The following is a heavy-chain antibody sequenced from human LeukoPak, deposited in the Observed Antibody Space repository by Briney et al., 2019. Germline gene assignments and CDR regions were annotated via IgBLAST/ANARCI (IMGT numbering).Heavy chain of an antibody. CDR2: INPNSGGT. D-gene: IGHD2-21*02. CDR1: GYTFTGYY. Sequence: GASVKVPCKAFGYTFTGYYMHWVRQAPGQGLEWMGWINPNSGGTNYAQKFQGRVTMTRDTSISTAYMELSRLRSDDTAVYYCARDPHSYCGGDCYSVFEAFDIWGQGTMVTVSS. CDR3: ARDPHSYCGGDCYSVFEAFDI. V-gene: IGHV1-2*02. J-gene: IGHJ3*02.